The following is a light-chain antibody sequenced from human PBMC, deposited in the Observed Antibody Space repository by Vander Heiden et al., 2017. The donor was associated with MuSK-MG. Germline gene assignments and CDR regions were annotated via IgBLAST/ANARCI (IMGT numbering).Light chain of an antibody. J-gene: IGKJ1*01. CDR2: LGS. CDR3: RQTLQTPRT. V-gene: IGKV2-28*01. CDR1: QGLLHSIGNNY. Sequence: DIVLTQSPLSLPVTPGEPATISCRSSQGLLHSIGNNYVDWYLQRPGQSPQLLIYLGSNRASGVPDRFSGSGSGTDFTLKISRVEAEDVGVYYCRQTLQTPRTFGQGTKVEIK.